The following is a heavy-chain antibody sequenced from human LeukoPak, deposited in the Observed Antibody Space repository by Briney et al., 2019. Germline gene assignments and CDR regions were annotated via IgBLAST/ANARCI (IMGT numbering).Heavy chain of an antibody. V-gene: IGHV1-69*13. CDR1: GGTFSSYA. CDR3: ARDLGYCTNGVCHTRFDY. CDR2: IIPIFGTA. J-gene: IGHJ4*02. D-gene: IGHD2-8*01. Sequence: ASVKVSCKASGGTFSSYAISWVRQAPGQGLEWMGGIIPIFGTANYAQKFQGRVTITADESTSTAYMELSSLRSEDTAVYYCARDLGYCTNGVCHTRFDYWGQGALVTVSS.